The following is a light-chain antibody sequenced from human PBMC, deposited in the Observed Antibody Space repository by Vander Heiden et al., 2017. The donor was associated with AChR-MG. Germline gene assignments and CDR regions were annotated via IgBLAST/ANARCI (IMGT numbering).Light chain of an antibody. J-gene: IGKJ1*01. CDR2: GAS. CDR1: QSGSSN. Sequence: DIVMTQPPATLSASPGERAPLSCRASQSGSSNLAWYQQKPGQAPRLLIYGASTRATGIPARFSGSGSGTEFTLTISSLQSEDFAVYYCQQYNNWPPWTFGQGTKVEIK. V-gene: IGKV3-15*01. CDR3: QQYNNWPPWT.